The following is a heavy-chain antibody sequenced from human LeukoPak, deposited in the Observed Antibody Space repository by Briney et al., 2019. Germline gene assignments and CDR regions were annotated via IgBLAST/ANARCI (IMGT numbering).Heavy chain of an antibody. CDR3: ARLSETEFDY. Sequence: KPSETLSLTCTVSGGSISSSSYYWGWIRQPPGKGLEWIGSIYYSGSTYYNPSLKSRVTISVDTSKNQFSLKLSSVTAADTAVYYCARLSETEFDYWGQGTLVTVSS. V-gene: IGHV4-39*01. CDR2: IYYSGST. CDR1: GGSISSSSYY. J-gene: IGHJ4*02. D-gene: IGHD6-25*01.